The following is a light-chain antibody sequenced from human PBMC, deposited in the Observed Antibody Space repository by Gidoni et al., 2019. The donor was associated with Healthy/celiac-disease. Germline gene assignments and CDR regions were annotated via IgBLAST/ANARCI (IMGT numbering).Light chain of an antibody. CDR3: QQYYSTPPT. V-gene: IGKV4-1*01. CDR1: QSVLYSSNNKNY. J-gene: IGKJ1*01. CDR2: WAS. Sequence: DIVLPQSPDSLSVSLDERATINCKSSQSVLYSSNNKNYLAWYQQKPGQPPKLLIYWASTRESGVPDRFSGSGSGTDFTLTISSLQAEDVAVYYCQQYYSTPPTFGQGTKVEIK.